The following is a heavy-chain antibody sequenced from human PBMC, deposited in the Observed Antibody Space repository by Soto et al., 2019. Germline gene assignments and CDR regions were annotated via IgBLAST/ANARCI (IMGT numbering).Heavy chain of an antibody. V-gene: IGHV4-39*02. Sequence: QLQLQLSGPGVVKPSETLSLTCTVSGGSISSGTYYWGWIRQPPGKGLEWMGSIYYLGSTYYKPSLESRSTISVGTLRHPLSRKRSSVTAAHTAVYYCARPTLGTTDDYWGQGNRVTVS. CDR2: IYYLGST. D-gene: IGHD7-27*01. J-gene: IGHJ4*02. CDR3: ARPTLGTTDDY. CDR1: GGSISSGTYY.